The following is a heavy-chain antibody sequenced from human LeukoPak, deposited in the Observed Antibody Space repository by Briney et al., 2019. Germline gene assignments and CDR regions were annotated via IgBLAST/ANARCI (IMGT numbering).Heavy chain of an antibody. D-gene: IGHD5-18*01. CDR3: AKSGGYSYGYPFDY. J-gene: IGHJ4*02. Sequence: PGGSLRLSCAASGFTFSSYAMSWVRQAPGKGLEWVSVISGSGGSTYYADSVKGRFTISRDNSTNTLYLQMNSLRADDTAVYFCAKSGGYSYGYPFDYWGQGTLVTVSS. V-gene: IGHV3-23*01. CDR1: GFTFSSYA. CDR2: ISGSGGST.